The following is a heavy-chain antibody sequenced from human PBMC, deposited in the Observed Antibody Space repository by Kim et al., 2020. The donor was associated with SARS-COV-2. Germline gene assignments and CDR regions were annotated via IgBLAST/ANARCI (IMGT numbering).Heavy chain of an antibody. J-gene: IGHJ5*02. CDR2: ISYSAATI. CDR1: GLTLSTYD. CDR3: VPNRLGSFDP. Sequence: GGSLRLSCVASGLTLSTYDMSWVRQAPGKGLEWLSFISYSAATIYYADSVKGRFTISRDNVKNSLYLQMNSLRDEDTAVYYCVPNRLGSFDPWGQGTL. D-gene: IGHD3-16*01. V-gene: IGHV3-48*02.